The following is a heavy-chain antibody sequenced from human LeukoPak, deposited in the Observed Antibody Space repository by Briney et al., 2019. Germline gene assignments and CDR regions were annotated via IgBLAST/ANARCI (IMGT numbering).Heavy chain of an antibody. CDR1: GFTFSSYG. CDR2: ISYDGSNK. V-gene: IGHV3-30*18. CDR3: AKARYSGYDTRGVVDY. Sequence: GGSLRLSCAASGFTFSSYGMYWVRQAPGKGLEWVAVISYDGSNKYYADSVKGRFTISRDNSKNTLYLQMNSLRAEDTAVYYCAKARYSGYDTRGVVDYWGQGTLVTVSS. J-gene: IGHJ4*02. D-gene: IGHD5-12*01.